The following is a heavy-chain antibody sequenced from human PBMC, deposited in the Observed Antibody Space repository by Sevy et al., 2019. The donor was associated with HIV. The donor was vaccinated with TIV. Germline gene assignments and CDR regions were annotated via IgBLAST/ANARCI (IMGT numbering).Heavy chain of an antibody. J-gene: IGHJ5*02. CDR1: GFTFDDYA. CDR2: ISWKMGSI. V-gene: IGHV3-9*01. D-gene: IGHD6-13*01. CDR3: AKEVYEGIAAAGTGEFDP. Sequence: GGSLRLSCAASGFTFDDYAMHWVRHAPGKGLEWVSGISWKMGSIGYADSVKGRFTISRDNAKNSLYLQMNSLRADDTALYYCAKEVYEGIAAAGTGEFDPWGQGTLVTVSS.